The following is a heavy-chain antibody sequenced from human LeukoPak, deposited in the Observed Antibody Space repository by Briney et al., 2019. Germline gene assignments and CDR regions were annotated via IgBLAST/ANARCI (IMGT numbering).Heavy chain of an antibody. V-gene: IGHV1-18*01. CDR2: ISAYNGNT. CDR1: GYTFTSYG. D-gene: IGHD2-2*01. CDR3: ARDEDQLPTSYYYYYYGMDV. J-gene: IGHJ6*02. Sequence: ASVNVSCKASGYTFTSYGISWVRQAPGQGLEWMGWISAYNGNTNYAQKLQGRVTMTTNTSTSTAYMELRSLRSDDTAVYYCARDEDQLPTSYYYYYYGMDVWGQGTTVTVSS.